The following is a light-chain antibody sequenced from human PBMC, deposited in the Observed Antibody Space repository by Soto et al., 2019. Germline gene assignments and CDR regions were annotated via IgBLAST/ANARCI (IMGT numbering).Light chain of an antibody. Sequence: EIFLTQSPATLSVSLGHSATVSCRASQSVSLSLAWYQKRPGQPPRLLIYGASTRATDVPARFSGSGSGTDFTLTISSLQSEEFAVYFCQQYHIWPSWTFGQGTKGELK. CDR3: QQYHIWPSWT. J-gene: IGKJ1*01. V-gene: IGKV3-15*01. CDR1: QSVSLS. CDR2: GAS.